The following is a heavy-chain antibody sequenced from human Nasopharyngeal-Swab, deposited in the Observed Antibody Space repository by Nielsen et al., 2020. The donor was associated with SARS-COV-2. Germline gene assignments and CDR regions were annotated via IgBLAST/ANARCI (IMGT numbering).Heavy chain of an antibody. D-gene: IGHD6-19*01. CDR3: TTYSSGWL. CDR1: GFTFSKAW. Sequence: GKSLKISCATSGFTFSKAWMSWVRQAPGKGPEWVGRIKCRAAGGTTDYAAPVIGRFTVSRDDSESTLYLQMSSLKTEDTAVYYCTTYSSGWLWGKGTTVTVSS. J-gene: IGHJ6*04. V-gene: IGHV3-15*01. CDR2: IKCRAAGGTT.